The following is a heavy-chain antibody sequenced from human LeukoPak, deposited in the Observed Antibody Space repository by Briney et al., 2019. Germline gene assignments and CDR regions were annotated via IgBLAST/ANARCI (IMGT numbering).Heavy chain of an antibody. CDR3: ARGLYSYGYRDY. V-gene: IGHV4-59*12. CDR1: GGSISIYY. D-gene: IGHD5-18*01. J-gene: IGHJ4*02. Sequence: SETLSLTCTVSGGSISIYYWSWIRQPPGKGLEWIGYIYYSGSTNYNPSLKSRVTISVDTSKNQFSLKLSSVTAADTAVYYCARGLYSYGYRDYWGQGTLVTVSS. CDR2: IYYSGST.